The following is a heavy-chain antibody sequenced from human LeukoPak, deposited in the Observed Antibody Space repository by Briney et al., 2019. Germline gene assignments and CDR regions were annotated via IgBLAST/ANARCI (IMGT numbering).Heavy chain of an antibody. CDR1: GGSITSGSYY. V-gene: IGHV4-39*01. J-gene: IGHJ5*02. CDR2: IYYSGST. CDR3: ARTDIVVVPAALSRFDP. Sequence: PSETLSLTCSVSGGSITSGSYYWSWIRQPAGKGLEWIGSIYYSGSTYYNPSLKSRVTISVDTSKNQFSLKLSSVTAADTAVYYCARTDIVVVPAALSRFDPWGQGTLVTVSS. D-gene: IGHD2-2*01.